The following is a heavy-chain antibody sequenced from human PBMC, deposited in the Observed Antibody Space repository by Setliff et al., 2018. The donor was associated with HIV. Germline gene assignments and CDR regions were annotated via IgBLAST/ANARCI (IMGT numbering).Heavy chain of an antibody. Sequence: ASVKVSCKASGGTFSSYPISWVRQAPGQGLEWMGGIIPIFGTANYAQKFQGRVTSTADASTSTAYMELSSLRSEDTAVYYCATSTPPVALLSRSCSSDLCYSGPLSWGQGTLVTVSS. D-gene: IGHD2-8*01. CDR1: GGTFSSYP. CDR2: IIPIFGTA. V-gene: IGHV1-69*13. J-gene: IGHJ5*02. CDR3: ATSTPPVALLSRSCSSDLCYSGPLS.